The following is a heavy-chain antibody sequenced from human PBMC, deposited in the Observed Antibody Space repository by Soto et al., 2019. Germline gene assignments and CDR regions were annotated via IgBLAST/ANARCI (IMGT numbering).Heavy chain of an antibody. V-gene: IGHV3-30*18. CDR3: AKAERLLVGVEDY. J-gene: IGHJ4*02. CDR1: GFTFSSYG. CDR2: ISYDGSNK. D-gene: IGHD1-1*01. Sequence: QVQLVESGGGVVQPGRSLRLSCAASGFTFSSYGMHWVRQAPGKGLERVAVISYDGSNKYYADSVKGRFTISRDNSKNTLYLQMNSLRAEDTAVYYCAKAERLLVGVEDYWGQGTLVTVSS.